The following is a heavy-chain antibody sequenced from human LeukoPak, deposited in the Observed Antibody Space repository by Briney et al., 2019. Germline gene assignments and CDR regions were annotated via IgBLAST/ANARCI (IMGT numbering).Heavy chain of an antibody. CDR1: GYSSNTYW. Sequence: GESLKISCKGSGYSSNTYWIGSLRQMPAKGLEWMGIIYPGDSDTRYSPSFQGQVTISADKSLSTAYLQWGSLKASDTAMYYCAREGRSSSPMDYWGQGTLVTVSS. CDR3: AREGRSSSPMDY. CDR2: IYPGDSDT. J-gene: IGHJ4*02. D-gene: IGHD6-6*01. V-gene: IGHV5-51*01.